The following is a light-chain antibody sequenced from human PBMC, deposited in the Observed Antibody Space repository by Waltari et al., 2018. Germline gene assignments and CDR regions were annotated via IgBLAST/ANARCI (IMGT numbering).Light chain of an antibody. J-gene: IGLJ3*02. CDR3: CSYVDTTSWL. V-gene: IGLV2-23*02. CDR1: SSDIGNSNF. Sequence: QSALTQPASVSGSPGQSITLSCTGTSSDIGNSNFVSWYQHQPGQAPKLVIYDVSARPSGVSNRFSGSKSGNTASLTISGLQPEDEADYYCCSYVDTTSWLFGGGTKLTVL. CDR2: DVS.